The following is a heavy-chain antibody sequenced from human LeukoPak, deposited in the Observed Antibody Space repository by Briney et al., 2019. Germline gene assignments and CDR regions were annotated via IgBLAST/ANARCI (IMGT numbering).Heavy chain of an antibody. Sequence: PSETLSLTCAVYGGSFSGYYRSWIRRPPGKGLEWLGEINHSGSTNYNPSLKSRVTISVDTSKNQFSLKLSSVTAADTAVYYCARMRRGAAHPARYWYFDLWGRGTLVTVSS. CDR1: GGSFSGYY. CDR2: INHSGST. V-gene: IGHV4-34*01. D-gene: IGHD6-6*01. CDR3: ARMRRGAAHPARYWYFDL. J-gene: IGHJ2*01.